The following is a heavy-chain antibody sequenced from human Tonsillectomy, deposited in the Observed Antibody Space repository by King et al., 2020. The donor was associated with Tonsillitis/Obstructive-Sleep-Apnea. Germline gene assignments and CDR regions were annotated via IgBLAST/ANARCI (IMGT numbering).Heavy chain of an antibody. CDR1: GFIFDDYD. V-gene: IGHV3-20*04. CDR3: ARDIGCSSTSCPWNDAFDI. Sequence: VQLVVSGGGVVRPGGSLRLSCAASGFIFDDYDMTWVRQAPGKGLEWVSGINWSGGSTGYGDSVKGRFTISRDNAKNSLYLQMNSLRAEDTALYYCARDIGCSSTSCPWNDAFDIWGQGTMVTVSS. D-gene: IGHD2-2*01. J-gene: IGHJ3*02. CDR2: INWSGGST.